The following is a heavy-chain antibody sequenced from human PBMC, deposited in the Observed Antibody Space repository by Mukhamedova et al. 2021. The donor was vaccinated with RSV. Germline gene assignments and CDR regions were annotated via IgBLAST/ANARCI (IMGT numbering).Heavy chain of an antibody. J-gene: IGHJ6*03. D-gene: IGHD5-12*01. CDR2: T. CDR3: ARAPWLRYYYYMDV. V-gene: IGHV4-30-2*05. Sequence: TYYNPSLKSRVTISVDTSKNQFSLKLSSVTAADTAVYYCARAPWLRYYYYMDVWGQGPTVTVSS.